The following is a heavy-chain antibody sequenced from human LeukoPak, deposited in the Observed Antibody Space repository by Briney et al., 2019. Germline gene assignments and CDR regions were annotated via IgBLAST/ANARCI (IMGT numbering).Heavy chain of an antibody. V-gene: IGHV4-39*01. Sequence: SETLSLTCTVSGGSISSNNYYWSWTREPPGREMEWFARINYGGTTYYNPSLKSRVTISVDASKNQFSLRLSSVTAADTALYLCARYVVSGAGKYYFDYWGQGSLVTVSS. D-gene: IGHD3-10*01. CDR1: GGSISSNNYY. CDR2: INYGGTT. J-gene: IGHJ4*02. CDR3: ARYVVSGAGKYYFDY.